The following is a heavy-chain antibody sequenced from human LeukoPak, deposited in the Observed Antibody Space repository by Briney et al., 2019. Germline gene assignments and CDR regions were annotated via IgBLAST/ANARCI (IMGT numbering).Heavy chain of an antibody. V-gene: IGHV1-18*01. CDR3: ARVGAYYDFWSGYDQAPDY. CDR1: GYTFTSYG. Sequence: ASVKVSCKASGYTFTSYGISWVRQAPGQGLEWMGWISVYNGNTNYAQKLQGRVTMTTDTSTSTAYMELRSLRSDDTAVYYCARVGAYYDFWSGYDQAPDYWGQGTLVTVSS. CDR2: ISVYNGNT. D-gene: IGHD3-3*01. J-gene: IGHJ4*02.